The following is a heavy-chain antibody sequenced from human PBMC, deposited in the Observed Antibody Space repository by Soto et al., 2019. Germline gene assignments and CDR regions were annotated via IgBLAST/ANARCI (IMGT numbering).Heavy chain of an antibody. V-gene: IGHV3-23*01. J-gene: IGHJ6*02. D-gene: IGHD6-13*01. CDR3: AKDRSNSPYCYYGLDV. Sequence: GGSLRLSCAASGFAFDYYAMTWVRQAPGKGLEWVSTFSGSGGGAYYADSVKGRFTISRDNSKNTLFLQMSSLRADDTAVYFCAKDRSNSPYCYYGLDVWGQGTTVTVSS. CDR2: FSGSGGGA. CDR1: GFAFDYYA.